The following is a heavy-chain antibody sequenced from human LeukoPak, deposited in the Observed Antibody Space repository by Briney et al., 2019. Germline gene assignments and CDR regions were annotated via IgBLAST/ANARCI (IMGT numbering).Heavy chain of an antibody. CDR3: ARQVVVTARGFDP. V-gene: IGHV4-4*09. J-gene: IGHJ5*02. Sequence: SETLSLTCTVSGGSISRYYWSWIRQPPGKGLEWIWYIYTSGSTNYNPSLKGRVTISVDTSKNQFSLKLSSVTAADTAVYYCARQVVVTARGFDPWGQGTLVTVSS. CDR2: IYTSGST. CDR1: GGSISRYY. D-gene: IGHD2-21*02.